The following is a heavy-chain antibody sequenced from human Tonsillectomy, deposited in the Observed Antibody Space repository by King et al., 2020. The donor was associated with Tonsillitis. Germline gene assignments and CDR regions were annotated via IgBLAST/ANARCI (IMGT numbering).Heavy chain of an antibody. Sequence: QLVQSGAEVKKPGASVKVSCKASGYTFTNYGISWVRQAPGQGLEWMGWISAYNGKTNYAQKVQGRVTMTTDTSTSTAYMELRSLRSDDTAVYYCAREGSGTYYDYVWGSYRFDYWGQGTLVTVSS. V-gene: IGHV1-18*01. J-gene: IGHJ4*02. CDR2: ISAYNGKT. D-gene: IGHD3-16*02. CDR3: AREGSGTYYDYVWGSYRFDY. CDR1: GYTFTNYG.